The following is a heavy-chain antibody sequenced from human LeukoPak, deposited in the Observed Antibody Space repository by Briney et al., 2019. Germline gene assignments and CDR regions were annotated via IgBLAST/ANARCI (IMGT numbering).Heavy chain of an antibody. CDR3: AKGWFGDLPGDAFDI. CDR1: GFTVSSNY. Sequence: GGSLRLSCAASGFTVSSNYMSWVRQAPGKGLEWVSLISWDGDSTYYADSVKGRFTISRDNSKNSLYLQMNSLRTEDTALYYCAKGWFGDLPGDAFDIWGQGTMVTVSS. V-gene: IGHV3-43*01. J-gene: IGHJ3*02. D-gene: IGHD3-10*01. CDR2: ISWDGDST.